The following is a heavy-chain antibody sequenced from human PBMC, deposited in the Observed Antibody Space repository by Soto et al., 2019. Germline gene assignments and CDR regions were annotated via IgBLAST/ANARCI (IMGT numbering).Heavy chain of an antibody. CDR3: AREVRGWFDP. Sequence: QVQRGQSAAEVKKPGSSVKVSGKASGSTFSCYAISWVRQAPGQGLEWRGGFIPIFGTANYQQKFQGRVTINADESRSTASLELSSLRSEDTAVCYCAREVRGWFDPWGQVPLVTVA. CDR2: FIPIFGTA. J-gene: IGHJ5*02. D-gene: IGHD3-10*01. V-gene: IGHV1-69*01. CDR1: GSTFSCYA.